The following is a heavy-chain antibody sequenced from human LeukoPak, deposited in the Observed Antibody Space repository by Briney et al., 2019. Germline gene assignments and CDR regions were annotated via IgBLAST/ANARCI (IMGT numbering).Heavy chain of an antibody. CDR3: AKDQSSGWYFARDSYFDY. J-gene: IGHJ4*02. V-gene: IGHV3-7*01. D-gene: IGHD6-19*01. CDR1: GFTFSTFW. Sequence: PGGSLRLSCAASGFTFSTFWMNWVRQAPGKGLEWVANIKQDGSETYYVDSVKGRFTISRDNAKNLLYLQMSSLRAEDTAVYYCAKDQSSGWYFARDSYFDYWGQGTLVTVSS. CDR2: IKQDGSET.